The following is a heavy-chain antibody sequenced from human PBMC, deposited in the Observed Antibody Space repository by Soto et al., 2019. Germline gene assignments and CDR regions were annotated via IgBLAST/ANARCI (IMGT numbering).Heavy chain of an antibody. CDR2: ISSSSSTI. D-gene: IGHD4-17*01. J-gene: IGHJ4*02. V-gene: IGHV3-48*01. CDR1: GLTFGSYS. CDR3: ARDYYGDDYDQVDY. Sequence: PGGSLRLSCAASGLTFGSYSMNWVRQAPGKGLEWVSYISSSSSTIYYADSVKGRFTISRDNAKNSLYLQMNSLRAEDTAVYYCARDYYGDDYDQVDYWGQGTLVTVSS.